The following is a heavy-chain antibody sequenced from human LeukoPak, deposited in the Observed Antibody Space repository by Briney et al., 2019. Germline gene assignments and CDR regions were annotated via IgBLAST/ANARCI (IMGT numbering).Heavy chain of an antibody. V-gene: IGHV3-30-3*01. CDR2: ISYDGSNK. D-gene: IGHD3-22*01. CDR3: ARGAVSSGYYYGVDY. J-gene: IGHJ4*02. CDR1: GFTFSSYA. Sequence: PGGSLRLSCAASGFTFSSYAMHWVRQAPGKGLEWVAVISYDGSNKYYADSVKGRFTISKDNSKNTLYLQMNSLRAEDTAVYYCARGAVSSGYYYGVDYWGQGTLVTVSS.